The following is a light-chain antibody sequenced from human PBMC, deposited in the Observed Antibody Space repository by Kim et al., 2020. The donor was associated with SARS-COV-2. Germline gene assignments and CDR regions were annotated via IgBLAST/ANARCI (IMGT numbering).Light chain of an antibody. Sequence: VSPGEIATLSCRASQSVSTNVAWYQQKPGQPPRLLIYGASTRATGIPARFSGSGSGTEFALTISSLQSEDFAVYYCQQYNNWPPLTFGGGTKLEI. J-gene: IGKJ4*01. V-gene: IGKV3-15*01. CDR2: GAS. CDR3: QQYNNWPPLT. CDR1: QSVSTN.